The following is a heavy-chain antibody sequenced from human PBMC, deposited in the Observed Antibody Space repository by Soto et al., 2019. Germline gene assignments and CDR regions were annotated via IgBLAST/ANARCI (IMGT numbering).Heavy chain of an antibody. V-gene: IGHV3-30*18. CDR1: GFTFSSYG. CDR2: IAYDGSKK. Sequence: PGGSLRLSYAASGFTFSSYGMHWVRQAPGKGLEWVAFIAYDGSKKYYADSVKGRFTISRDNSKNTLYLQMNSLRAEDRAVYYCAKDRTDDYNYSITIFGVVITPGGMDVWGQGTTVTVSS. CDR3: AKDRTDDYNYSITIFGVVITPGGMDV. J-gene: IGHJ6*02. D-gene: IGHD3-3*01.